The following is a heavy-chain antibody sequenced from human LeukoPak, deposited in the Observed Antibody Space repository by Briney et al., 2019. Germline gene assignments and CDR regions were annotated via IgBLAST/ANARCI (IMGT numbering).Heavy chain of an antibody. CDR1: GGSISSSSYY. Sequence: NPSETLSLTCTVSGGSISSSSYYWGWIRQPPGKGLEWIGSIYYSGSTYYNPSLKSRVTISVDTSKNQFSLKLSSVTAADTAVYYCASGEWDLLKMRYWGQGTLVTVSS. CDR2: IYYSGST. CDR3: ASGEWDLLKMRY. J-gene: IGHJ4*02. V-gene: IGHV4-39*01. D-gene: IGHD1-26*01.